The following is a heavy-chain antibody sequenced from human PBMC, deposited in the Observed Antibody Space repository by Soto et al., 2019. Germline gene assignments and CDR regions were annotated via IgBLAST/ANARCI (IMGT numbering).Heavy chain of an antibody. Sequence: GGSLRLSCAASGFTFSSYAMSWVRQAPGKGLEWVSAISGSGGSTYYADSVKGRFTISRDNSENTLYLQMNSLRAEDTAVYYCAKDVGAHLFKYYFDYWGQGTLVTVSS. CDR2: ISGSGGST. V-gene: IGHV3-23*01. CDR1: GFTFSSYA. J-gene: IGHJ4*02. D-gene: IGHD1-26*01. CDR3: AKDVGAHLFKYYFDY.